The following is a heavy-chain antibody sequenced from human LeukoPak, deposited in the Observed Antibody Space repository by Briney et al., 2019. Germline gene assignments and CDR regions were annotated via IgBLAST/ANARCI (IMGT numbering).Heavy chain of an antibody. CDR3: ARQTERTYYYDSSGYYEPPLDY. D-gene: IGHD3-22*01. V-gene: IGHV3-30*01. Sequence: GGSLRPSCAASGFTFSSYAMHWVHQAPGKGLEWVAVISYDGSNKYYADSVKGRFTISRDNSKNTLYLQMNSLRAEDTAVYYCARQTERTYYYDSSGYYEPPLDYWGQGTLVTVSS. CDR2: ISYDGSNK. J-gene: IGHJ4*02. CDR1: GFTFSSYA.